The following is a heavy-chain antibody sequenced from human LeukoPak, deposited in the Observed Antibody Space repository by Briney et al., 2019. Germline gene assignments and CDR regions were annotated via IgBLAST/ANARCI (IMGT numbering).Heavy chain of an antibody. V-gene: IGHV3-53*01. CDR2: IYSGGST. Sequence: GGSLRLSCAASGFTVSSNYTSWVRQAPGKGLEWVSVIYSGGSTCYADSVKGRFTISRDNSKNTLYLQMNSLRVEDTAVYYCARGQSCSSTSCFFDYWGQGTLVTVSS. CDR3: ARGQSCSSTSCFFDY. CDR1: GFTVSSNY. J-gene: IGHJ4*02. D-gene: IGHD2-2*01.